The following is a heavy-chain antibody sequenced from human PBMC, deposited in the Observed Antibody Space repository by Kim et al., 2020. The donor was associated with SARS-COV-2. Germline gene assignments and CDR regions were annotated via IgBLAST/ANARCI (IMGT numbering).Heavy chain of an antibody. Sequence: YYVDSVKGRFTISRDNAKNSLYLQMNSLRAEDTAVYYCAKEGLGDRHGLDWGQGTLVTVSS. V-gene: IGHV3-7*04. J-gene: IGHJ4*02. D-gene: IGHD3-10*01. CDR3: AKEGLGDRHGLD.